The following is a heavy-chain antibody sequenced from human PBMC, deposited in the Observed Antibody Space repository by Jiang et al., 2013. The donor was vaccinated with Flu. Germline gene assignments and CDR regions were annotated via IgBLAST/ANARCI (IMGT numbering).Heavy chain of an antibody. V-gene: IGHV3-9*01. CDR1: GFAFDDYV. CDR3: VKDIGYDNTGGGFEF. CDR2: ISWNTGVI. Sequence: QLVESGGGVVQPGRSLRLSCVASGFAFDDYVMHWVRQAPGKGLEWVSGISWNTGVIGYADSVKGRFTISRDNAKNSLYLQMNSLRPEDTALYYCVKDIGYDNTGGGFEFWGQGTLVTVSS. J-gene: IGHJ4*02. D-gene: IGHD2-8*02.